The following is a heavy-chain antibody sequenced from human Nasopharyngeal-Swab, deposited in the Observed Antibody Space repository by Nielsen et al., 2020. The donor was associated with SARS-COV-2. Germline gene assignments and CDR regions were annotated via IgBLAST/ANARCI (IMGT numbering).Heavy chain of an antibody. CDR3: TRYDERLTSFDY. V-gene: IGHV3-73*01. CDR2: IRSKANNFAP. J-gene: IGHJ4*02. Sequence: GGSLRLSCAASGFTFSDSAMHWVRQASGKGLEWVGRIRSKANNFAPAYAASVKGRFTISRDDSKNTAYLQMNSLKTEDTAVYYCTRYDERLTSFDYWGQGTLVTISS. CDR1: GFTFSDSA. D-gene: IGHD3-3*01.